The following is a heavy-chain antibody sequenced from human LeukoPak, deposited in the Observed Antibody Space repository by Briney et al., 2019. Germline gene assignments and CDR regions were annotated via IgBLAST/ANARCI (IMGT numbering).Heavy chain of an antibody. CDR1: GDSISSSY. D-gene: IGHD1-26*01. CDR2: IYISGST. Sequence: SETLSLTCTVSGDSISSSYWSWIRQPAGKGLEYIGRIYISGSTNYNPSLQSRVTMSLDTSKNQFSLKLSSVTAADTAVYYCARHDSAVGALFIWGQGTLVTVSS. J-gene: IGHJ4*02. CDR3: ARHDSAVGALFI. V-gene: IGHV4-4*07.